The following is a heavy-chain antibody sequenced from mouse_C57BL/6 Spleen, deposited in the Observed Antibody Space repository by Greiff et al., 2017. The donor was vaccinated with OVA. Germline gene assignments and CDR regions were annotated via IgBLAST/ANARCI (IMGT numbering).Heavy chain of an antibody. V-gene: IGHV5-6*01. CDR3: ARLSDMGYYCSEDY. CDR1: GFTFSSYG. CDR2: ISSGGSYT. Sequence: EVQGVESGGDLVKPGGSLKLSCAASGFTFSSYGMSWVRQTPDQRLEWVATISSGGSYTYYPESVKGRSTFTRDNAKNTVYLQMSSLTSEDTAIYFYARLSDMGYYCSEDYWGTGTTLTVSS. D-gene: IGHD1-1*01. J-gene: IGHJ1*03.